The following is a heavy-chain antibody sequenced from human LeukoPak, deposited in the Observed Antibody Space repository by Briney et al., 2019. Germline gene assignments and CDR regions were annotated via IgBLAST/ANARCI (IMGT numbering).Heavy chain of an antibody. V-gene: IGHV1-8*01. CDR3: ARAIRNQLLSEY. CDR2: MNPDSGNS. CDR1: GYIFSSYD. Sequence: ASVKVSCKTSGYIFSSYDITWVRQAPGQGLEWMGWMNPDSGNSNFAQRFKGRVTVTRNAAITTAYMELSSLTPEDTAVYYCARAIRNQLLSEYWGQGTLVTVSS. D-gene: IGHD2-2*01. J-gene: IGHJ4*02.